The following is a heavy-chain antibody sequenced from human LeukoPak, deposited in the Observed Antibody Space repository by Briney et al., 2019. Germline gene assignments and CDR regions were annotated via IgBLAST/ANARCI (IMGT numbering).Heavy chain of an antibody. Sequence: PSGTLSLTCTVSGDSINSLDLWSWVRQPPGKGLEWIGEMYLSGTTHSNPSVKSRVTISIDKSKNQFFLNLSSVTAADTAVYYCAGLVGRYSSGLYYYYFDYWGQGTLVAVSS. J-gene: IGHJ4*02. D-gene: IGHD3-22*01. CDR1: GDSINSLDL. CDR3: AGLVGRYSSGLYYYYFDY. V-gene: IGHV4-4*02. CDR2: MYLSGTT.